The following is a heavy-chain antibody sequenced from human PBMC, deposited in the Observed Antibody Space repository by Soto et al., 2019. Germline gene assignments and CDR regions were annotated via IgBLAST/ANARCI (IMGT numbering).Heavy chain of an antibody. V-gene: IGHV3-30*18. J-gene: IGHJ6*02. CDR1: GFTFSSYG. CDR2: ISYDGSNK. D-gene: IGHD1-20*01. Sequence: QVQLVESGGGVVQPGRSLRLSCAASGFTFSSYGMHWVRQAPGKGLEWVAVISYDGSNKYYADSVKGRFTISRDNSKNTLYLQMNSLRAEDTAVYYCAKDRLYNCNYYYYYGMDVWGQGTTVTVSS. CDR3: AKDRLYNCNYYYYYGMDV.